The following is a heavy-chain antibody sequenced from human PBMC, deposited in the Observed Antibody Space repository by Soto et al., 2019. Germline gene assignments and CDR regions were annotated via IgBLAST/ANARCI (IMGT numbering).Heavy chain of an antibody. CDR2: IYWDHDP. Sequence: QITLKESGPTLVKPTETLTLTCTFSGFSLNTYGVGVGWIRQPPGKALEWLAIIYWDHDPYFSPSLKDRLALSNDTSTNQIVLTMTNMHPVDTATYFCGRFVRTFDIWGQGTVVTVSS. CDR1: GFSLNTYGVG. D-gene: IGHD3-3*01. CDR3: GRFVRTFDI. V-gene: IGHV2-5*02. J-gene: IGHJ3*02.